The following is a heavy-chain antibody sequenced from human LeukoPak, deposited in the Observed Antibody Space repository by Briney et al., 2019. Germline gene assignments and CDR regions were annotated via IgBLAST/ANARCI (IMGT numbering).Heavy chain of an antibody. D-gene: IGHD3-10*01. Sequence: GGSLRLSCAASGFSFSDYAIYWVRQTPGKGLEWISDSGSGGTTYYADSVKGRFTISRDSFENTLYLQLSSLRAEDTSVYYCAKTNYYYGPFYFDFWGQGALVTVSS. J-gene: IGHJ4*02. CDR3: AKTNYYYGPFYFDF. CDR1: GFSFSDYA. V-gene: IGHV3-23*01. CDR2: SGSGGTT.